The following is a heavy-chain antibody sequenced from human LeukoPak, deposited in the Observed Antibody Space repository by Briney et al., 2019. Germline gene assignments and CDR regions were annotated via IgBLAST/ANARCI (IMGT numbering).Heavy chain of an antibody. Sequence: PGRSLRLSCAASGFTFDDYAMHWVRQAPGKGLEWVSGISWNSGSMGYADSVKGRFTISRDNAKNSLYLQMNSLRAEDTALYYCVTTRAAQSWSFVFDYWGQGTLVTVSS. V-gene: IGHV3-9*01. CDR2: ISWNSGSM. CDR1: GFTFDDYA. J-gene: IGHJ4*02. CDR3: VTTRAAQSWSFVFDY. D-gene: IGHD4-17*01.